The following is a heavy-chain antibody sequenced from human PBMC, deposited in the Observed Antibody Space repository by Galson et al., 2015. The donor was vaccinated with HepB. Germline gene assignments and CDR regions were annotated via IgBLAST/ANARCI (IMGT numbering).Heavy chain of an antibody. CDR2: IKQNGNER. CDR3: ARRTGSYFDVTLGQFDY. Sequence: SLRLSCAAPGFTLSSYWMSWVRQAPGKGLEWVASIKQNGNERYYVDSVKGRFTISRDNAKNSLYLQMSSLRAEDTAVYYCARRTGSYFDVTLGQFDYWGQGILVTVSS. D-gene: IGHD1-26*01. J-gene: IGHJ4*02. V-gene: IGHV3-7*01. CDR1: GFTLSSYW.